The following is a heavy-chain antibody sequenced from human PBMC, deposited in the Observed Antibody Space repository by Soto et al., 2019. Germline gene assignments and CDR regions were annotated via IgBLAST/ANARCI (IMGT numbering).Heavy chain of an antibody. V-gene: IGHV3-48*04. CDR2: ISGSGGTI. CDR3: ARRVAVAGTRAFDI. J-gene: IGHJ3*02. Sequence: GGSLRLSCAASGFTLSSYSMHWVRQAPGKGLEWVSYISGSGGTIYYADSVKGRFTISRDNAKNSLYLQMNSLRAEDTAVYYCARRVAVAGTRAFDIWGQGTMVTVSS. CDR1: GFTLSSYS. D-gene: IGHD6-19*01.